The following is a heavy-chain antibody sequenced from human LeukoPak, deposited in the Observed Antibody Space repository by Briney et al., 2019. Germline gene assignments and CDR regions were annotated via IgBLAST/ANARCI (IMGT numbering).Heavy chain of an antibody. CDR2: ISYDGSNK. CDR3: ARLTTGS. J-gene: IGHJ3*01. Sequence: PGGSLRLSCAASGFTFSSYAMHWVRQAPGKGLEWVAVISYDGSNKYYADSVKGRFTISRDNSKNTLYLQMNSLRAEDTAVYYGARLTTGSWGQGKMATVSS. V-gene: IGHV3-30*04. D-gene: IGHD3-10*01. CDR1: GFTFSSYA.